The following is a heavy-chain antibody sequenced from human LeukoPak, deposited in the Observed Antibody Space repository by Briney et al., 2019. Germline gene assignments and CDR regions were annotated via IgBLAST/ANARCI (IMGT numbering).Heavy chain of an antibody. J-gene: IGHJ6*03. CDR3: ARHPYYYYYMDV. CDR2: IYYSGST. CDR1: GGSISSSSYY. Sequence: SETLSLTCSVSGGSISSSSYYLVWIRQPPGKWLEWIGRIYYSGSTYYNPSLKSRVTISVDMYKNQFSLNLNSVTAADTAVYYCARHPYYYYYMDVWGKGTTVTVSS. V-gene: IGHV4-39*01.